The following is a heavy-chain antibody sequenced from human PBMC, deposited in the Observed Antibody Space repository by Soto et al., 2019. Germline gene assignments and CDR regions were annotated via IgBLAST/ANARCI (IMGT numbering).Heavy chain of an antibody. D-gene: IGHD2-8*01. CDR1: GYTFANYP. J-gene: IGHJ6*02. CDR3: AKNGQPPYYYYGLDV. CDR2: ISGCNGDT. Sequence: ASVKVSCKASGYTFANYPMHWVRQAPGQGLEWMGWISGCNGDTNYSREFQGRVSMTIDTSTTTAYMELRSLTSDDTAVYYCAKNGQPPYYYYGLDVWGPGTKVTVS. V-gene: IGHV1-3*01.